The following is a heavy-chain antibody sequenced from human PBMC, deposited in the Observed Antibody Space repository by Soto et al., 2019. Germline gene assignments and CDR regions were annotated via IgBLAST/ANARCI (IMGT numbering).Heavy chain of an antibody. CDR1: GGSISSYY. V-gene: IGHV4-59*08. Sequence: QVQLRESGPGLVKPSETLSLTCTVSGGSISSYYWSWIRQPPGKGLEWIGYIYYSGSTNYNPSLKMRVTISVDTSKNQFSLKLSSVTAADTAIYYCARRYGYAFDIWGQGTMVTVSS. D-gene: IGHD5-18*01. CDR2: IYYSGST. J-gene: IGHJ3*02. CDR3: ARRYGYAFDI.